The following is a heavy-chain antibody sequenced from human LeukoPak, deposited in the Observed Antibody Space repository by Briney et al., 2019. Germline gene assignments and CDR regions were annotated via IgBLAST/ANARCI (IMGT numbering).Heavy chain of an antibody. CDR1: GYTFNNYA. Sequence: SVKVSSKASGYTFNNYAMNWVREAPGQGLEWMGWINTNTGNPTYAQGFTGRFVFSLDTSDRTAYLQISSLKAEDTAVYYCARSNNDGDYLGVGFDYWGQGTLVTVSS. CDR3: ARSNNDGDYLGVGFDY. V-gene: IGHV7-4-1*02. D-gene: IGHD4-17*01. CDR2: INTNTGNP. J-gene: IGHJ4*02.